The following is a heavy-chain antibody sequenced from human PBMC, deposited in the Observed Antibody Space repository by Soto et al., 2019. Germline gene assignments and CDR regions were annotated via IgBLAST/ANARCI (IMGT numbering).Heavy chain of an antibody. Sequence: WSRIRQPPGKGLEWIGYIYHSGSTYYNPSLKSRVTISVDRSKNQFSLKLSSVTAADTAVYYCARVPGPWGQGTLVTVSS. D-gene: IGHD7-27*01. V-gene: IGHV4-30-2*01. CDR3: ARVPGP. CDR2: IYHSGST. J-gene: IGHJ5*02.